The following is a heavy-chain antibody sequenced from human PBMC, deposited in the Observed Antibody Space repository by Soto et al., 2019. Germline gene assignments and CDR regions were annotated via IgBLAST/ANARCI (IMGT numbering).Heavy chain of an antibody. J-gene: IGHJ6*02. Sequence: LSLTCTVSGDSISSTNNYWSWIRQHPGKGLEWIGYIYYSGSTYYNPSLKSRPAISVDTSKNQFSLELSSVTAADTAVYYCARTVCSSASCYGYYYYGLDVWGQGTTVTVSS. V-gene: IGHV4-31*03. CDR1: GDSISSTNNY. CDR2: IYYSGST. CDR3: ARTVCSSASCYGYYYYGLDV. D-gene: IGHD2-2*01.